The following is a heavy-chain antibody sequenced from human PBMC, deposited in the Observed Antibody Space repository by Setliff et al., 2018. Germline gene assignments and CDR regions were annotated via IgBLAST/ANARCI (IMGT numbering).Heavy chain of an antibody. D-gene: IGHD3-3*01. CDR2: ISAYNGNT. V-gene: IGHV1-18*01. Sequence: ASVKVSCKASGYTFTSYGISWVRQAPGQGLEWMGWISAYNGNTNYAQKLQGRVTMTTDTATSTAYMELRSLRSDDTAVYYCARDFPRTIFGVVIDYWGQGTLVTVSS. CDR3: ARDFPRTIFGVVIDY. J-gene: IGHJ4*02. CDR1: GYTFTSYG.